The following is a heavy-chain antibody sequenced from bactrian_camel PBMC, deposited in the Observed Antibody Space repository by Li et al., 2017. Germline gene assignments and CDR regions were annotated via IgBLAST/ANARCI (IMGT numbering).Heavy chain of an antibody. J-gene: IGHJ4*01. CDR3: ATAFSAVGCRSHHYNIT. CDR2: IHSDGSRT. V-gene: IGHV3-2*01. Sequence: QVQLVESGGGSVQAGGSLRLSCAASGFTFSSYYMSWVRQAPGKGLEWVSSIHSDGSRTYYADSVKGRFTISRDNAKNTVDLQMNSLKSEDTALYYCATAFSAVGCRSHHYNITIGARGPRSPSP. CDR1: GFTFSSYY. D-gene: IGHD5*01.